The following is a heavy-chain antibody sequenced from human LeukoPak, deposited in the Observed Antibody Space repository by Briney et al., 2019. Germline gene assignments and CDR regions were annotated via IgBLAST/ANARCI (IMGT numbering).Heavy chain of an antibody. CDR1: GGTFTSYA. D-gene: IGHD1-26*01. CDR2: IIPISGTT. CDR3: ARKLRLGGNWFDP. Sequence: SVKVSCKTSGGTFTSYAITWVRQAPGQGLELMGKIIPISGTTNYAQKFQGRVTFTADESTSTAYMELSSLRSEDTALYYCARKLRLGGNWFDPWGQGTLVTVSS. J-gene: IGHJ5*02. V-gene: IGHV1-69*13.